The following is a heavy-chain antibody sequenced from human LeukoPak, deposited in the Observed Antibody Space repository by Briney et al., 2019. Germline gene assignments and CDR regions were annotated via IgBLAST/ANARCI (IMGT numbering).Heavy chain of an antibody. CDR3: AKDHESSGSGELGF. Sequence: GGSLRLSCAASGFTFSSYAMNWVRQAPGKGLEWISSITSSSRYIYYAGSVKGRFTISRDNAKNSLYLQMNNLRAEDTAVYYCAKDHESSGSGELGFWGQGTLVTVSS. V-gene: IGHV3-21*01. CDR1: GFTFSSYA. D-gene: IGHD3-10*01. J-gene: IGHJ4*02. CDR2: ITSSSRYI.